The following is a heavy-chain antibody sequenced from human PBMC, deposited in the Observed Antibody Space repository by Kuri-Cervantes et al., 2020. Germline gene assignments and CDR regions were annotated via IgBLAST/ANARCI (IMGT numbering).Heavy chain of an antibody. CDR3: ARRSNYGDYYFDY. D-gene: IGHD4-17*01. CDR1: GYSFTSYW. J-gene: IGHJ4*02. V-gene: IGHV5-51*01. CDR2: IYPGDSDT. Sequence: KVSCKGSGYSFTSYWIGWVRQMPGKGLEWMGIIYPGDSDTRYSPSFQGQVTISADKSISTAYLQWSSPKASDTAMYYCARRSNYGDYYFDYWGQGTLVTVSS.